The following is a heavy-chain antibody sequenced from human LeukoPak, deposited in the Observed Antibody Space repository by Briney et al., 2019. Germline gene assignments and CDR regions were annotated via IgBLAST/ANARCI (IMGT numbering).Heavy chain of an antibody. CDR1: GGSFSGYY. CDR2: INHSGST. J-gene: IGHJ5*02. D-gene: IGHD3-10*01. V-gene: IGHV4-34*01. CDR3: ARTVLRWFGESTAFDP. Sequence: SETLSLTCAVYGGSFSGYYWNWIRQSPGKGLEWIGEINHSGSTNYNPSLKSRVTISVDTSKNQFSLKLSSVTAADTAVYYCARTVLRWFGESTAFDPWGQGTLVTVSS.